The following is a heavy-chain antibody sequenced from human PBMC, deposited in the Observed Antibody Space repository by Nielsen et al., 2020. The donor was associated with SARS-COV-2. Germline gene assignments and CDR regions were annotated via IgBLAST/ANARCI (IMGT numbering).Heavy chain of an antibody. CDR2: IIPFFGTP. V-gene: IGHV1-69*13. Sequence: SVKVSCKASGGTFSSFAISWVRQAPGQGLEWMGGIIPFFGTPNYAQKFQGRVTITADESTSIAYMELSSLRSEDTAVYYCARCQYGSGSYPLTYYYDMDVWGQGTTVTVSS. CDR3: ARCQYGSGSYPLTYYYDMDV. CDR1: GGTFSSFA. J-gene: IGHJ6*02. D-gene: IGHD3-10*01.